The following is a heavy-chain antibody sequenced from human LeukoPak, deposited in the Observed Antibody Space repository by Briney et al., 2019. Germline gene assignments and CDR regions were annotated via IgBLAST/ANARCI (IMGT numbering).Heavy chain of an antibody. CDR3: GSGDNWGEY. CDR2: INHSGST. CDR1: GDSFSGYY. V-gene: IGHV4-34*01. J-gene: IGHJ4*02. D-gene: IGHD7-27*01. Sequence: SETLSPTCAVYGDSFSGYYWAWMRQPPGKGLEWIGEINHSGSTYYNPSLTSRVTISVDTSKNQFSLKLTSVTAADTAVYYCGSGDNWGEYWGQGTLVTVSS.